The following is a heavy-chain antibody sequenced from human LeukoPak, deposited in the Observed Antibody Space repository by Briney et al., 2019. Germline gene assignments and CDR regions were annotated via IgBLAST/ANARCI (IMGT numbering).Heavy chain of an antibody. D-gene: IGHD6-13*01. Sequence: GGSLRLSCAASGFTFSTYAMSWVRQAPGKGLEWVSTISGSGANTYYADSVKGRFTISRDNSKNTLYLQMNSLRAEDTAVYYCARVRSSSWFYYFDYWGQGTLVTVSS. J-gene: IGHJ4*02. CDR1: GFTFSTYA. V-gene: IGHV3-23*01. CDR3: ARVRSSSWFYYFDY. CDR2: ISGSGANT.